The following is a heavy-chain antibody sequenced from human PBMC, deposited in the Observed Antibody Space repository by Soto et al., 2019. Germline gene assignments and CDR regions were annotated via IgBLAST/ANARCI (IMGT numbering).Heavy chain of an antibody. Sequence: ASVKVSCKASGYTFTSYGISWVRQAPGQGLEWMGWISAYNGNTNYAQKLQGRVTMTTDTSTSTAYMELRSLRAEDTAVYYCVKDRMAYNSVWDPFDIWGQGTMVTVSS. D-gene: IGHD1-20*01. CDR1: GYTFTSYG. CDR2: ISAYNGNT. J-gene: IGHJ3*02. CDR3: VKDRMAYNSVWDPFDI. V-gene: IGHV1-18*01.